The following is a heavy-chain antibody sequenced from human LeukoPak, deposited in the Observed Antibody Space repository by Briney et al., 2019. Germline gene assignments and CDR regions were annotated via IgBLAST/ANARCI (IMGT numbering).Heavy chain of an antibody. CDR1: GFTLSSYV. Sequence: GGSLRLSCAASGFTLSSYVMTWVRQAPGKGLEWVSGISGSGGSTYYADSVKGRFTISRDNSKNTLYLQMNSLRAEDTAVYYCAKMNVLTGYYTPNFDFWGQGTLVTVSS. CDR3: AKMNVLTGYYTPNFDF. D-gene: IGHD3-9*01. J-gene: IGHJ4*02. V-gene: IGHV3-23*01. CDR2: ISGSGGST.